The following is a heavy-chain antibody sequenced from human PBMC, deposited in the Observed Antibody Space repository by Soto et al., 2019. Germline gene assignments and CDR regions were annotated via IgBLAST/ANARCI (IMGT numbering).Heavy chain of an antibody. CDR3: ARQEVEWFDP. Sequence: GGSLRLSCVASGFTFSSYAMGWVRQAPGKGLDWVSVISGSGGITYSADSVKGRFTISRDNSKNTLYLQMNSLRAEDTAVYYCARQEVEWFDPWGQGTLVTVSS. J-gene: IGHJ5*02. V-gene: IGHV3-23*01. CDR2: ISGSGGIT. CDR1: GFTFSSYA.